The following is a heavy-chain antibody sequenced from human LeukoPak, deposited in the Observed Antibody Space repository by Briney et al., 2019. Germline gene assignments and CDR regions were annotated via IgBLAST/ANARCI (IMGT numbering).Heavy chain of an antibody. D-gene: IGHD1-26*01. V-gene: IGHV3-30*19. CDR1: GFTFSGYG. J-gene: IGHJ4*02. CDR2: ISYDGSNK. Sequence: GGSLRLSCAASGFTFSGYGMHWVRQAPGKGLEWVAVISYDGSNKYYADSVKGRFTISRDNSKNTLYLQMNSLRADDTAVYYCARGPDSGSYFPYDYWGQGTLVTVSS. CDR3: ARGPDSGSYFPYDY.